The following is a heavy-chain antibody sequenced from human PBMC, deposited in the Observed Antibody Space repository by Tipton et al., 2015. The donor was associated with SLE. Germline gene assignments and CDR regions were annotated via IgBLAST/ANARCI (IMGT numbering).Heavy chain of an antibody. Sequence: SLRLSCAASGFTFSSYAMTWVRQAPGKGLEWVSDISGSGSTTYYADSVKGRFTISRDNSKNTLYLQMNSLRAEDTAVYYCARNQIGYYDFWSGYVGVWGQGTTVTVSS. CDR2: ISGSGSTT. J-gene: IGHJ6*02. V-gene: IGHV3-23*01. D-gene: IGHD3-3*01. CDR3: ARNQIGYYDFWSGYVGV. CDR1: GFTFSSYA.